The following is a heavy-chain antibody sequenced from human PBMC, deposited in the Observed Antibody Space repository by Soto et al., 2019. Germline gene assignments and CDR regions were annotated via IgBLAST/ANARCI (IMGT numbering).Heavy chain of an antibody. CDR1: GYTFTGYY. J-gene: IGHJ4*02. CDR3: ARGSLRYFDY. Sequence: PSVKVSCTASGYTFTGYYMHWVRQAPGQGLEWMGWINPNSGGTNYAQKFQGWVTMTRDTSISTAYMELSRLRSDDTAVYYCARGSLRYFDYWGQGTLVTVSS. V-gene: IGHV1-2*04. CDR2: INPNSGGT. D-gene: IGHD4-17*01.